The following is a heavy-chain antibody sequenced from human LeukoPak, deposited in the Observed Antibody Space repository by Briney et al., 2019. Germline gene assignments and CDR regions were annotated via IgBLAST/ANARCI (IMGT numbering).Heavy chain of an antibody. V-gene: IGHV4-59*01. J-gene: IGHJ4*02. D-gene: IGHD3-9*01. CDR2: IYYSGST. CDR3: ARMGLRYFDAFDY. CDR1: GGSISSYY. Sequence: SETLSLTCTVSGGSISSYYWSWIRKPPGKGLEWIGYIYYSGSTNYNPSLKSRVTISVDTSKNQFSLKLSSVTAADTAVYYCARMGLRYFDAFDYWGQGTLVTVSS.